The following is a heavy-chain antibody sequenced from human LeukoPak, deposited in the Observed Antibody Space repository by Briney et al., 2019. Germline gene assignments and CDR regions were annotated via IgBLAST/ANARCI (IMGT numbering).Heavy chain of an antibody. CDR2: IKQDGSEK. CDR3: ARDDCSGGSCYSGY. CDR1: GFTFSSYW. Sequence: GGTLRLSCAAYGFTFSSYWMSWVRQAPGKGLEWVANIKQDGSEKYYVDSVKGRFTISRDNAKNSLYLQMNSLRAEDTAVYYCARDDCSGGSCYSGYWGQGTLVTVSS. V-gene: IGHV3-7*01. D-gene: IGHD2-15*01. J-gene: IGHJ4*02.